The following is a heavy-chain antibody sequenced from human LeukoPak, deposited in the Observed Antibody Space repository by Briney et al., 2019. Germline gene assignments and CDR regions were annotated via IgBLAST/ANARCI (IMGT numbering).Heavy chain of an antibody. CDR1: GYTFTGYY. Sequence: ASVKVSCKTSGYTFTGYYMHWLRQAPGQGLEWMGRINPNSGGTYYAQKFQGRVTMTRDTSISTSYMELTSLISDDTAVYYCAGGVLHGGGNWFDPWGRGTLVTVSS. V-gene: IGHV1-2*06. D-gene: IGHD3-16*01. CDR3: AGGVLHGGGNWFDP. CDR2: INPNSGGT. J-gene: IGHJ5*02.